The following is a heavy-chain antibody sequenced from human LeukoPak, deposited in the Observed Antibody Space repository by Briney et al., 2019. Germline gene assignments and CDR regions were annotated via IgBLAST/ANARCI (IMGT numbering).Heavy chain of an antibody. CDR2: ISGSGGST. J-gene: IGHJ4*02. CDR3: AKDLGDYVWGSYRPPYYFDY. CDR1: GFTFSSHA. Sequence: PGGSLRLSCAASGFTFSSHAMSWVRQAPGKGLEWVSAISGSGGSTYYADSVKGRFTISRDNSKNTLYLQMNSLRAEDTAVYYCAKDLGDYVWGSYRPPYYFDYWGQGTLVTVSS. V-gene: IGHV3-23*01. D-gene: IGHD3-16*02.